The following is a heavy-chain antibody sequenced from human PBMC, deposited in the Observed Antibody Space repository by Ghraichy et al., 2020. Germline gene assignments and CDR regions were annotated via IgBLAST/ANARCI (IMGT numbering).Heavy chain of an antibody. CDR2: INHSGST. CDR1: GGSFSGYY. V-gene: IGHV4-34*01. D-gene: IGHD3-16*02. Sequence: SETLSLTCAVYGGSFSGYYWSWIRQPPGKGLEWIREINHSGSTNYNPSLKSRVTISVDTSKNQFSLKLSSVTAADTAVYYCARALGDYIWGSYRPAYFDYWGQGTLVTVSS. J-gene: IGHJ4*02. CDR3: ARALGDYIWGSYRPAYFDY.